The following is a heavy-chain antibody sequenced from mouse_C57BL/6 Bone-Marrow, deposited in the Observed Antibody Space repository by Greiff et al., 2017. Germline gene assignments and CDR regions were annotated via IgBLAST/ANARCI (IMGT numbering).Heavy chain of an antibody. V-gene: IGHV1-50*01. CDR2: LDPSDIYT. Sequence: VPLHQPGAELVKPGASVKLSCKASVYTFTSYWMQWVKQRPGQGLEWIGELDPSDIYTNYNQKFTGKAPLTVDTSSSTAYLQLNSLTSEDSAGYYCARDDYARFAYWGQGTLVTVSA. CDR3: ARDDYARFAY. J-gene: IGHJ3*01. CDR1: VYTFTSYW. D-gene: IGHD2-4*01.